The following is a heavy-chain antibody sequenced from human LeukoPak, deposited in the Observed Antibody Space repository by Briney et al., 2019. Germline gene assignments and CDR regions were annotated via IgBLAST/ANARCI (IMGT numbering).Heavy chain of an antibody. D-gene: IGHD5-18*01. Sequence: GRSLRLSCAASGFTFSDFGMHWVRQAPGKGLEWVSYISYDGSTKYTAESVKGRFTISRDNTKNTLFVQMNSLRAEDTAVYYCARGKYSYGPYYFDYWGQGTLVTVSS. J-gene: IGHJ4*02. V-gene: IGHV3-30*03. CDR1: GFTFSDFG. CDR2: ISYDGSTK. CDR3: ARGKYSYGPYYFDY.